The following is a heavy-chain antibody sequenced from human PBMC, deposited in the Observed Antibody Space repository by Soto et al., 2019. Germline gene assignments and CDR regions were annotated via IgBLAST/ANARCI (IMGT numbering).Heavy chain of an antibody. CDR2: IYTGGTT. D-gene: IGHD6-13*01. CDR1: GFTVSSKY. Sequence: EVQLVESGGGLVQPGGSLRLSCAASGFTVSSKYMSWVRQAPGKGLEWVSVIYTGGTTYYADSVKDRFTISRDNSKNTLYLQMNSLRAEDTAVYYCARGLGGVAAGGYYFDYWGQGTLVTVSS. CDR3: ARGLGGVAAGGYYFDY. V-gene: IGHV3-66*01. J-gene: IGHJ4*02.